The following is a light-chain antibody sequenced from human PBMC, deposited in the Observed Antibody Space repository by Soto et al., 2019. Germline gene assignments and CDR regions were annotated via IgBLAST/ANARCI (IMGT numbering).Light chain of an antibody. V-gene: IGKV1-39*01. CDR1: QSISSY. CDR2: AAS. J-gene: IGKJ4*01. Sequence: DIQMTQSPSSLSASVGDRVTITCRASQSISSYLNWYQQKPGKAPKLLIYAASSLQSGVPSRFSGSGSGTDFTLTISSLQPEDFATYYCQHSYSTPHTLGGGTKVDTK. CDR3: QHSYSTPHT.